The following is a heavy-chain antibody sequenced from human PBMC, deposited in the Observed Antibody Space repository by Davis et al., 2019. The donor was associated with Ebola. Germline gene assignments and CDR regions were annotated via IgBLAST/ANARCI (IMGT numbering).Heavy chain of an antibody. J-gene: IGHJ5*02. CDR1: GFTFTSSA. CDR2: IVVGSGNT. CDR3: ARDGLARGLRSYFDP. Sequence: SVKVSCKASGFTFTSSAVQWVRQARGQRLEWIGWIVVGSGNTNYAQKFQERVTITRDMSTSTAYMELSSLRSEDTAVYYCARDGLARGLRSYFDPWGQGTLVTVSS. V-gene: IGHV1-58*01. D-gene: IGHD4-17*01.